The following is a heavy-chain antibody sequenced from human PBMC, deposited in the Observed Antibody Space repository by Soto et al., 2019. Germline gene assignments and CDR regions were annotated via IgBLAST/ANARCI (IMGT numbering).Heavy chain of an antibody. CDR3: ARDNGAAGTDNYYYGMDV. J-gene: IGHJ6*02. D-gene: IGHD6-13*01. CDR1: GVTFSSYA. Sequence: GGSLRLSCAASGVTFSSYAMHWVRQATGKGLEWVAVISYDGSNKYYADSVKGRFTISRDNSKNTLYLQMNSLRAEDTAVYYCARDNGAAGTDNYYYGMDVWGQGTTVTVS. V-gene: IGHV3-30-3*01. CDR2: ISYDGSNK.